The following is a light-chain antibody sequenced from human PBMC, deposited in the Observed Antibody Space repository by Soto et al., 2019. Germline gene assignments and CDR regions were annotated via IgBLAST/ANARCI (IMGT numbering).Light chain of an antibody. CDR2: SAY. V-gene: IGKV1-39*01. J-gene: IGKJ2*01. Sequence: DIQMTQSPSSMYASVGDRVTITCRASQSLSSHLHWYQEKPGKAPKLLIDSAYNLASGVPSRFSGSGSGTDFTLPISSLQPEDFATYYCQQRYITPYTFGQATNLEIK. CDR3: QQRYITPYT. CDR1: QSLSSH.